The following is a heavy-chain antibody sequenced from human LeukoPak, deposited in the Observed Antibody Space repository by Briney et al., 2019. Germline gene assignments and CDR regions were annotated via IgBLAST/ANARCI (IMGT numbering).Heavy chain of an antibody. D-gene: IGHD5-12*01. Sequence: GGSLRLSCAASEITFSNYAISWVRQAPGKGLEWVAAIGRSGSPTYYADSVKGRFTISRDTSKNTLFLEMNSLGAEDTAVYYCAKVDPSVLGAFDVWGQGTMVTVSS. CDR1: EITFSNYA. J-gene: IGHJ3*01. CDR2: IGRSGSPT. V-gene: IGHV3-23*05. CDR3: AKVDPSVLGAFDV.